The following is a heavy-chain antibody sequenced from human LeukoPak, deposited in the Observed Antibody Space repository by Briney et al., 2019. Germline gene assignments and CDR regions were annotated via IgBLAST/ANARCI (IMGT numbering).Heavy chain of an antibody. CDR2: ISSSSTI. D-gene: IGHD3-22*01. CDR3: ARAMIVVSYFDY. J-gene: IGHJ4*02. CDR1: GFTFSSYS. Sequence: PGGSLRLSCAASGFTFSSYSMNWVRQAPGKGLEWVSYISSSSTIYYADSVKGRFTISRDNAKNSLYLQMNSLRAEDTAVYYCARAMIVVSYFDYWGQGTLVTVSS. V-gene: IGHV3-48*01.